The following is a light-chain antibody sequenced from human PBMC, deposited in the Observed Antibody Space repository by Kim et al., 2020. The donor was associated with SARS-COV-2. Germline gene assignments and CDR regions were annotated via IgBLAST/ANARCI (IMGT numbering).Light chain of an antibody. Sequence: QSVTISCAGSNSNNGADHDVHWYLQVPGTAPKLLIYANSDRPSGVPGRFSGSKSGTSASLAITGLQAEDEADYYCQSYDSSLGSVVFGGGTKLTVL. CDR2: ANS. CDR3: QSYDSSLGSVV. V-gene: IGLV1-40*01. CDR1: NSNNGADHD. J-gene: IGLJ2*01.